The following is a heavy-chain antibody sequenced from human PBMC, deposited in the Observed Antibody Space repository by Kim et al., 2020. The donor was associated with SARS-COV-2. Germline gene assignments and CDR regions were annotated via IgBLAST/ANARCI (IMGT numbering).Heavy chain of an antibody. CDR3: TRGQGGPFDY. V-gene: IGHV3-49*02. D-gene: IGHD3-16*01. J-gene: IGHJ4*02. CDR2: TT. Sequence: TTEYAASVKGRLTISIEDSKSIAYLQMNSLKTEDTAVYYCTRGQGGPFDYWGQGTLVTVSS.